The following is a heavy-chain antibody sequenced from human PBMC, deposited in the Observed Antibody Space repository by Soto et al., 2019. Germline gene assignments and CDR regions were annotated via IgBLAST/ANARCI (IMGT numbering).Heavy chain of an antibody. Sequence: PSETLSLTCTVSGGSVSDSYWGWIRQPAGKGLEWIGRIYTSGSTNYNPSLKSRVTMSLDTSTNRISLQLTSVTAADTAVYYCARVVEGSVGITTVDYWGQGTLVTAPQ. CDR3: ARVVEGSVGITTVDY. D-gene: IGHD1-26*01. J-gene: IGHJ4*02. CDR2: IYTSGST. CDR1: GGSVSDSY. V-gene: IGHV4-4*07.